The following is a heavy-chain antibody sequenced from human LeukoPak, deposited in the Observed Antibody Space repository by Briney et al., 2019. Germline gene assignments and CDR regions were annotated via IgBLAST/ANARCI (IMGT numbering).Heavy chain of an antibody. Sequence: HAGGSLRLSCAASGFTFNTYAMHWVRQAPGKGLEWVAVVWYDGSDTYYGDSVKGRFTISRDKSKNTLYLQMNSLRGEDTAVYYCARGGSTWCYFDYWGQGTLVTVSS. D-gene: IGHD6-13*01. V-gene: IGHV3-33*08. CDR3: ARGGSTWCYFDY. CDR2: VWYDGSDT. CDR1: GFTFNTYA. J-gene: IGHJ4*02.